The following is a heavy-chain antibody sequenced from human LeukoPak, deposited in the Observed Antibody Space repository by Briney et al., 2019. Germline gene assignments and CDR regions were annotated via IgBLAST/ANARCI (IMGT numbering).Heavy chain of an antibody. Sequence: GGSLRLSCAASGFAFSSYAMSWVRQAPGKGLEWVSAISGSGGSTYYADSVKGRFTISRDNSKNTLYLQMNSLRAEDTAVYYCAKDPWDYDSSGTPFDYWGQGTLVTVSS. CDR2: ISGSGGST. V-gene: IGHV3-23*01. J-gene: IGHJ4*02. D-gene: IGHD3-22*01. CDR3: AKDPWDYDSSGTPFDY. CDR1: GFAFSSYA.